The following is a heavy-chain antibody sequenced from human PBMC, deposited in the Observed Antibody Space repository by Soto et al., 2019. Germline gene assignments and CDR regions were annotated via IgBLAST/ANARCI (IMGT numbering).Heavy chain of an antibody. CDR3: ARDEIAVANRVGMDV. CDR1: GGAFRSYT. J-gene: IGHJ6*02. CDR2: ITPVFGAA. D-gene: IGHD6-19*01. V-gene: IGHV1-69*06. Sequence: QVQLVQSGAEVKKPGSSVKVSCKASGGAFRSYTISWVRQAPGQGLEWMGGITPVFGAANYAQKYEGSIKISAHKATTTAYMDLSNLTSEDTAVYYCARDEIAVANRVGMDVWGQGTTVIVSS.